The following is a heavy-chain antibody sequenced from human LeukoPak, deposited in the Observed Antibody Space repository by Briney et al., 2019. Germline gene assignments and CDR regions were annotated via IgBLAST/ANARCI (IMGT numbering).Heavy chain of an antibody. Sequence: ASVKVSCKASGYTFTSYGISWVRQAPGQGLEWMGWISAYNGNTNYAQKLQGRVTMTTDTSTSTAYMELRSLRSDDTAVYCCARDQVWFGELLYFDYWGQGTLVTVSS. V-gene: IGHV1-18*01. CDR3: ARDQVWFGELLYFDY. D-gene: IGHD3-10*01. CDR2: ISAYNGNT. CDR1: GYTFTSYG. J-gene: IGHJ4*02.